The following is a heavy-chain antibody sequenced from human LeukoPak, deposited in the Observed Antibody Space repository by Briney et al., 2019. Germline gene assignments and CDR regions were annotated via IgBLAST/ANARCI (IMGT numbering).Heavy chain of an antibody. J-gene: IGHJ3*02. D-gene: IGHD2-2*01. CDR1: GFTLSSYA. CDR2: ISSGSDYI. CDR3: ARVHCSSTSCYAFDI. Sequence: GGSLRLSCAASGFTLSSYAMSWVRQALGKGLEWVSSISSGSDYIYYADSVKGRFTISRDNAKNSLYLQMNSLRAEDTAVYYCARVHCSSTSCYAFDIWGQGTMVTVSS. V-gene: IGHV3-21*01.